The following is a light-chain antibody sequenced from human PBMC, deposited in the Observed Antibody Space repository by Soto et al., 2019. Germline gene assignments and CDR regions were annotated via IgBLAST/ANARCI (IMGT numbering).Light chain of an antibody. CDR3: HQRSTWPFT. V-gene: IGKV3-11*01. CDR1: QSISSY. Sequence: EIVLTQSPATLSLSPGERATLSCRASQSISSYLAWYQQKPDQAPRLLIYDASNRATGIPARFSGSGSGTDFTLTISSLAPEDFAVYYCHQRSTWPFTFCPGTKVDIK. J-gene: IGKJ3*01. CDR2: DAS.